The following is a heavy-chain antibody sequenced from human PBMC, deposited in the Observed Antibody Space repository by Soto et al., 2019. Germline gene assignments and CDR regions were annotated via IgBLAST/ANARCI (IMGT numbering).Heavy chain of an antibody. Sequence: QVQLQESGPGLVKPSQTLSLTCTVSGGSISSGGYYWSWIRQHPGKGLEWIGNIYYSGSTYYNPSLKSRVTISVDTSKNQFSLKLSSVTAADTAVYYCARDRTQRPGNWFDPWGQGTLVTVSS. D-gene: IGHD2-2*01. V-gene: IGHV4-31*03. CDR3: ARDRTQRPGNWFDP. CDR1: GGSISSGGYY. CDR2: IYYSGST. J-gene: IGHJ5*02.